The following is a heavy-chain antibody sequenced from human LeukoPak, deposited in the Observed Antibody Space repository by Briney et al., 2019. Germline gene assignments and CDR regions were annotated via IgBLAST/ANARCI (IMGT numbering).Heavy chain of an antibody. D-gene: IGHD1-14*01. Sequence: QPGGSLRLSCAPSGFTLRSYWMHWVRQAPGRGGVCVSRINSEGGGTSYADSVKGRFTISRDNAKNTLYLQMNSLRAEDTAVYYCAREPDYYYGMDVWGKGTTVTVSS. CDR3: AREPDYYYGMDV. CDR1: GFTLRSYW. J-gene: IGHJ6*04. CDR2: INSEGGGT. V-gene: IGHV3-74*01.